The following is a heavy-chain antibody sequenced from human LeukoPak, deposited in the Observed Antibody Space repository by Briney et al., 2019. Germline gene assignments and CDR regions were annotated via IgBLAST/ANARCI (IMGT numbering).Heavy chain of an antibody. V-gene: IGHV3-53*01. Sequence: GGSLRLSCAASGFTVSSNYMTWVRQAPGKGLEWVSVIYSGGRTYYADSVKGRFIISRDNSKNTLYLQMNSLRAEDTAVYYCARVYYGSGSLHYYYYMDVWGKGTTVTISS. CDR1: GFTVSSNY. J-gene: IGHJ6*03. CDR2: IYSGGRT. D-gene: IGHD3-10*01. CDR3: ARVYYGSGSLHYYYYMDV.